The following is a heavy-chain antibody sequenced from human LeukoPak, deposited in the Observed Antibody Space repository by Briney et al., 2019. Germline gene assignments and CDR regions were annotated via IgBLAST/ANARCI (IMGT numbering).Heavy chain of an antibody. D-gene: IGHD3-10*01. CDR2: IYYSGST. J-gene: IGHJ6*03. V-gene: IGHV4-39*01. CDR1: GGSISSSSYY. Sequence: SETLSLTCTVSGGSISSSSYYWGWIRQPPGKGLEWIGSIYYSGSTYYNPSLKSRVTISVDTSKNQFSLKLSSVTAADTAVYYCARHIRAEFHDYYYYYMDVWGKGTTVTVSS. CDR3: ARHIRAEFHDYYYYYMDV.